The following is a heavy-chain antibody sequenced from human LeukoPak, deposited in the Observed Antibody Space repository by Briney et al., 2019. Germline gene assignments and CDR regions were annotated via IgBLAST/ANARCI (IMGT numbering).Heavy chain of an antibody. V-gene: IGHV3-23*01. J-gene: IGHJ4*02. CDR3: AKDLAKPAAGTFDY. CDR1: GFTFSSYA. D-gene: IGHD6-13*01. Sequence: GRSLRLSCAASGFTFSSYAMSWVRQAPGKGLEWVSAISGSGGSTYYADSVRGRFTISRDNSKNTLYLQMNSLRAEDTAVYYCAKDLAKPAAGTFDYWGQGTLVTVSS. CDR2: ISGSGGST.